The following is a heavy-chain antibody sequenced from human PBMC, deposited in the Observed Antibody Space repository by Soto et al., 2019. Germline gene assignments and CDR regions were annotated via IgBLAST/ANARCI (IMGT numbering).Heavy chain of an antibody. CDR2: INPSGGST. D-gene: IGHD6-13*01. CDR3: AAEGQQLVYYYGMDV. J-gene: IGHJ6*02. Sequence: GAPVKGSCQASGYTFTSYYMHWVRQAPGQGLEWMGIINPSGGSTNYAQKFQEGVTITRDMSTSTAYMELSSLRSEDTAVYYCAAEGQQLVYYYGMDVWGQGTTVTVSS. V-gene: IGHV1-46*01. CDR1: GYTFTSYY.